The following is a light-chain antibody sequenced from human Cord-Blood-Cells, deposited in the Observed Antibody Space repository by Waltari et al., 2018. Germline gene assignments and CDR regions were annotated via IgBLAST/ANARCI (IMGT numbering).Light chain of an antibody. CDR3: SSYTSSSTLYV. J-gene: IGLJ1*01. V-gene: IGLV2-14*01. Sequence: QSALTPPASVSGSPGQSITISCTGPSSDVGGYNYVPWYQQHPGKAPKLMIYEVSNRPSGVSNRFSGSKSGNTASLTISGLQAEDEADYYCSSYTSSSTLYVFGTGTKVTVL. CDR2: EVS. CDR1: SSDVGGYNY.